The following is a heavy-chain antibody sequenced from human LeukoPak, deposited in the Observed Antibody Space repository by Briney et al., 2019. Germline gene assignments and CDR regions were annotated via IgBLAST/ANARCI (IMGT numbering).Heavy chain of an antibody. D-gene: IGHD2-15*01. CDR1: GFTFSSAW. J-gene: IGHJ4*02. CDR3: ARGSKWSFEY. Sequence: PGGSLRLSCLASGFTFSSAWMRWVRQVPGKGLVWVSRFSNDGSTTDYADSVKGRFTISRDNAKNTLYLQMNSLRAEDAAVYYCARGSKWSFEYWGQGTLVTVSS. CDR2: FSNDGSTT. V-gene: IGHV3-74*01.